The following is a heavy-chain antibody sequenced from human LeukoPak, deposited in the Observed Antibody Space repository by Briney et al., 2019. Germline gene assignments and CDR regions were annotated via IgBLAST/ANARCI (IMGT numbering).Heavy chain of an antibody. CDR2: IYGSGDGT. CDR1: GFTFSNYA. Sequence: LGGSLRLSCAASGFTFSNYAMTWVRQAPGKGLEWVSTIYGSGDGTYYADSVKGRFTISRDNSKNTLNVQMNSLRVEDTAVYYCAKGHAPSGSYADYWGQGTLVTVSS. J-gene: IGHJ4*02. CDR3: AKGHAPSGSYADY. V-gene: IGHV3-23*01. D-gene: IGHD1-26*01.